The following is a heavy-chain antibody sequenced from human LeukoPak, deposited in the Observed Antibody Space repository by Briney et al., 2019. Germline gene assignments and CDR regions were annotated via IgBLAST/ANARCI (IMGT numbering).Heavy chain of an antibody. V-gene: IGHV1-69*13. J-gene: IGHJ4*02. CDR1: GGTFSXXX. CDR3: ARGPRGITVTTWDY. Sequence: EASVKVSCTASGGTFSXXXXSWVRQAPGQXLXXXXGIIPIFGTANYAQKFQGRVTITADESTSTAYMELSSLRSEDTAVYYCARGPRGITVTTWDYWGQGTLVTVSS. D-gene: IGHD4-17*01. CDR2: IIPIFGTA.